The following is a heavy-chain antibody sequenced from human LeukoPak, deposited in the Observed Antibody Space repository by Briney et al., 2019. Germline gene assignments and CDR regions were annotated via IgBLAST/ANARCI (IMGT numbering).Heavy chain of an antibody. J-gene: IGHJ4*02. CDR1: GFSFSTYW. Sequence: GGSLRLSCAASGFSFSTYWMNWVRQAPGKGLEWVATIKDDGGEEFYVDSVKGRFTISRENARISLYLQMNTLRAEDTAVYYCARSGPMHSFDYWGQGILVTVSP. D-gene: IGHD4-11*01. V-gene: IGHV3-7*01. CDR3: ARSGPMHSFDY. CDR2: IKDDGGEE.